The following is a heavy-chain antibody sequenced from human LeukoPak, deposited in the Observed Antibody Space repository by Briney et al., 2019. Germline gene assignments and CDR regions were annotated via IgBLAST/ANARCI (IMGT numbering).Heavy chain of an antibody. CDR3: ARIGYSSSSFDY. D-gene: IGHD6-19*01. J-gene: IGHJ4*02. CDR2: INQDGSVK. CDR1: GLTFSKYS. V-gene: IGHV3-7*01. Sequence: PGGSLRLSCTASGLTFSKYSMTWVRQAPGKGLEWVANINQDGSVKYYVDSLKGRFTISRDNAKNSVFLHMISLRAEDTAVCYCARIGYSSSSFDYWGQGTLVTISS.